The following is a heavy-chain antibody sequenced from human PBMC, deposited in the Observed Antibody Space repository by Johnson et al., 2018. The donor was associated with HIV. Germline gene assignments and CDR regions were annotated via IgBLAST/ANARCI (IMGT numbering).Heavy chain of an antibody. CDR2: IQSKTDGGTT. D-gene: IGHD1-7*01. J-gene: IGHJ3*02. CDR3: TTGTGTTTLYALDI. Sequence: EQLVESGGGLVKPGGSLRLSCAASGFTFSNAWMSWVRQAPGKGLAWVGRIQSKTDGGTTDYAAPVKGRFTISRDDSKNTLYQQMNSLKTEDTAVYYCTTGTGTTTLYALDIWGQGTMGTVSS. V-gene: IGHV3-15*01. CDR1: GFTFSNAW.